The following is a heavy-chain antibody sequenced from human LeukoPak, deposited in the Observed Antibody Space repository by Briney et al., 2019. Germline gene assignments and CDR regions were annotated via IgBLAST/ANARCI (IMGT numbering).Heavy chain of an antibody. Sequence: GGSLRLSCAASGFTVSSNYMSWVRQAPGKGLEWASVIYSGGSTYYADSVKGRFTISRHNSKNTLYLQMNSLRAEDTAVYYCARSSRGYSYGDFDYWGQGTLVTVSS. CDR1: GFTVSSNY. D-gene: IGHD5-18*01. CDR2: IYSGGST. J-gene: IGHJ4*02. CDR3: ARSSRGYSYGDFDY. V-gene: IGHV3-53*04.